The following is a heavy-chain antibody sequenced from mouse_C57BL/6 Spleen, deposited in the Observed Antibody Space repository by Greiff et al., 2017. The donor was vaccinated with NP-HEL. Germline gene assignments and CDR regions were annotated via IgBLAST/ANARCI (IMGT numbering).Heavy chain of an antibody. CDR1: GFTFSSYG. D-gene: IGHD1-1*01. Sequence: EVKLVESGGDLVKPGGSLKLSCAASGFTFSSYGMSWVRQTPDKRLEWVATISSGGSYTYYPDSVKGRFTISRDNAKNTLYLQMSSLKSEDTAMYYCARRGDGSSPYWYFDVWGTGTTVTVSS. J-gene: IGHJ1*03. CDR3: ARRGDGSSPYWYFDV. CDR2: ISSGGSYT. V-gene: IGHV5-6*02.